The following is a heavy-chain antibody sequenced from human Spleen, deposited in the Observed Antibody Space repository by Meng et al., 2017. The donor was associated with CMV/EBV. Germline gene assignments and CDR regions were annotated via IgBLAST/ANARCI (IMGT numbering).Heavy chain of an antibody. Sequence: GGSLRLSCAASGFAFSTYAMSWVRQAPGKGLEWVSVIYSDGTTYYADSVKGRFTISRDNSKNTLYLQMNSLRAEDTAVYYCARGITIFGAGVPGDYYYYGMDVWGQGTTVTVSS. J-gene: IGHJ6*02. CDR1: GFAFSTYA. CDR3: ARGITIFGAGVPGDYYYYGMDV. D-gene: IGHD3-3*01. CDR2: IYSDGTT. V-gene: IGHV3-23*03.